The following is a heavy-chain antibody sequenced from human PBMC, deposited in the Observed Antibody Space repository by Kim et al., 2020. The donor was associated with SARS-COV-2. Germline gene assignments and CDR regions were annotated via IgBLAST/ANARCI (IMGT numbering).Heavy chain of an antibody. Sequence: TYYPGSVKGRFTISRENAKNSLYLQMNSLRAGDTAVYYCARDLGGYGMDVWGQGTTVTVSS. J-gene: IGHJ6*02. CDR3: ARDLGGYGMDV. V-gene: IGHV3-13*01. D-gene: IGHD2-15*01. CDR2: T.